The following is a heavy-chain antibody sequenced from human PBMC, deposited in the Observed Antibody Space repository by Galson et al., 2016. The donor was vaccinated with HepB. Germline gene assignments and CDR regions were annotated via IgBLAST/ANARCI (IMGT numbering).Heavy chain of an antibody. Sequence: SVKVSCKASGYTFTKYAIHWVRQAPGQRLEWMAWINCGNGNKKYSQKVQDRVTITRDTSATTSYMELRSLISEDTAVYDCVREGPDYYASGLDNWGQGTLVTVSS. CDR2: INCGNGNK. V-gene: IGHV1-3*01. CDR1: GYTFTKYA. CDR3: VREGPDYYASGLDN. D-gene: IGHD3-22*01. J-gene: IGHJ4*02.